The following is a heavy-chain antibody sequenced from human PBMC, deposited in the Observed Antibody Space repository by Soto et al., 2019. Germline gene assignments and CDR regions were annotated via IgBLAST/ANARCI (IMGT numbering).Heavy chain of an antibody. J-gene: IGHJ5*02. CDR2: VYYTGTT. V-gene: IGHV4-59*01. CDR1: GGSIGSYH. D-gene: IGHD4-17*01. CDR3: ARDTVLTGMFDL. Sequence: NPSETLSLTCAVSGGSIGSYHWSWVRQPPGKGLEWIASVYYTGTTNYNPSLGSRVTISIDAPENQISLKLTSVTAADTAFYYCARDTVLTGMFDLWGQGTLVTVSS.